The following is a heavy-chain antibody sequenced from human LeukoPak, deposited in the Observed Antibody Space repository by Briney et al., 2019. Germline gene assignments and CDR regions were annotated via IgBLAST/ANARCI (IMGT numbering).Heavy chain of an antibody. CDR1: GFTFSSYG. CDR3: AKGLRRVEYYFDY. Sequence: GGSLRLSCAASGFTFSSYGMHWVRQAPGKGLEWVAFIRYDGSNKYYADSVKGRFTISRDNSKNTLYLQMNSLRAEDTAVYYCAKGLRRVEYYFDYWGQGTLVTVSS. D-gene: IGHD1-1*01. V-gene: IGHV3-30*02. J-gene: IGHJ4*02. CDR2: IRYDGSNK.